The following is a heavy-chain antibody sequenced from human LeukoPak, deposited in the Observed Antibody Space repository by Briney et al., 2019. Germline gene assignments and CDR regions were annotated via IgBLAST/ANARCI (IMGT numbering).Heavy chain of an antibody. CDR2: INHSGNT. CDR3: ARGGYGSGWDYMDV. J-gene: IGHJ6*03. D-gene: IGHD3-10*01. Sequence: SETLSLTCTVSAGSISSSSYSWGWIRQPPGKGLEWIGGINHSGNTNYNPSLKSRVTISVDTSKNQFSLKLSSVTAADTAVYYCARGGYGSGWDYMDVWGKGTTVTVSS. V-gene: IGHV4-39*07. CDR1: AGSISSSSYS.